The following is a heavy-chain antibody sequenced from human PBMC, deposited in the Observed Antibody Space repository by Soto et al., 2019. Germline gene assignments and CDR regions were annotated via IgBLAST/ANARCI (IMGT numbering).Heavy chain of an antibody. CDR3: ARGLVPIAPRRRPPRFDP. D-gene: IGHD6-6*01. CDR2: INPNSVDT. V-gene: IGHV1-2*04. J-gene: IGHJ5*02. Sequence: ASVKVSCKASGYTVTGYYMHWGRQAPGQGLEWMGWINPNSVDTSYAQKFQGWVTMTRDTSISTAYMELSRLRSEDTAVYYCARGLVPIAPRRRPPRFDPWGQGTLVTGSS. CDR1: GYTVTGYY.